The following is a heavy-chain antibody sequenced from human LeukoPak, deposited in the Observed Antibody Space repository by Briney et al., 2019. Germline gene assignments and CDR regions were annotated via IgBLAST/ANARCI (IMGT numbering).Heavy chain of an antibody. D-gene: IGHD1-26*01. CDR1: GYIFTGYY. CDR2: INPNSGGT. V-gene: IGHV1-2*02. Sequence: ASVTVSCKASGYIFTGYYMHWVRQAPGQGLEWMGWINPNSGGTNYAQKFQGRVTMTRDTSIRTAYMELSRLRSDDTAVYYCAAPLGATEAFDYWGQGTLVTVSS. CDR3: AAPLGATEAFDY. J-gene: IGHJ4*02.